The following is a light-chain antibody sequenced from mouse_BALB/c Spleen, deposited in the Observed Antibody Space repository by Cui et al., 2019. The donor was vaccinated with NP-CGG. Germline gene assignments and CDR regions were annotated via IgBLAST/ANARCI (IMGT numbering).Light chain of an antibody. CDR2: SIS. Sequence: QIVLTQSPAILSASPGEKVTMTCSAGSSVSYMQWFQQKPGSSPKLWIYSISNLASGVPARFCGSGSGTSYSLTISSVKAEDAATYYYQQWSSSPPTFGGGTKLEIK. V-gene: IGKV4-68*01. CDR3: QQWSSSPPT. J-gene: IGKJ2*01. CDR1: SSVSY.